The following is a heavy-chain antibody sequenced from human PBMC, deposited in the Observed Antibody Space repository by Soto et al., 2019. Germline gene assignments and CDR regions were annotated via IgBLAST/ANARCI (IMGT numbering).Heavy chain of an antibody. Sequence: EVQLVQSGAEVKKPGESLKISCKGSGYSFTSYWIGWVRQMPGKGLEWMGIIYPGDSDTRYSPSFQGQVTISADKSISTAYLQWSSLKASDTAMYYCARLSYSSGQNYYYYGMDVWGQGTTVTVSS. CDR3: ARLSYSSGQNYYYYGMDV. J-gene: IGHJ6*02. CDR1: GYSFTSYW. D-gene: IGHD6-19*01. CDR2: IYPGDSDT. V-gene: IGHV5-51*03.